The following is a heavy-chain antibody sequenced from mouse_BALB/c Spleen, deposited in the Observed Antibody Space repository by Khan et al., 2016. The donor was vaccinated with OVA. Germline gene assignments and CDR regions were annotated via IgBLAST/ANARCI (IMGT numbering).Heavy chain of an antibody. V-gene: IGHV9-3*02. CDR1: GYTFTNYG. D-gene: IGHD2-1*01. Sequence: QIQLVQSGPELKKPGETVKISCKASGYTFTNYGMNWVKQAPGKGLKWMGWIHTNTGEPTYAEEFKGRFAFSLETSASTAYLQINNLKNEDTATYFWARRSIYYGYFDVWGAGTTVTVSS. J-gene: IGHJ1*01. CDR2: IHTNTGEP. CDR3: ARRSIYYGYFDV.